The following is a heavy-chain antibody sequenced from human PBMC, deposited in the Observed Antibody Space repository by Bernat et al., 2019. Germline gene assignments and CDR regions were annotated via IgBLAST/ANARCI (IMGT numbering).Heavy chain of an antibody. CDR2: ISGSGGST. Sequence: EVQLLESGGGLVQPGGSLRLSCAASGFTFSSYAMSWVRQAPGKGLEWVSAISGSGGSTYYADSVKGRFTISRDNSKNTLYLQMNSLRAEDTAVYYCAKEWGRKLQLRIGAFEIWGQGTMVTVSS. V-gene: IGHV3-23*01. CDR1: GFTFSSYA. D-gene: IGHD5-24*01. CDR3: AKEWGRKLQLRIGAFEI. J-gene: IGHJ3*02.